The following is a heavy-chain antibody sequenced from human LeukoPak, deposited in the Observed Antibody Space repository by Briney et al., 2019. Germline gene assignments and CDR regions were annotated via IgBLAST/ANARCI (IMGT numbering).Heavy chain of an antibody. J-gene: IGHJ4*02. CDR2: ISGSGDVT. CDR3: ARDSSGYYGDY. D-gene: IGHD3-22*01. CDR1: GFTFSNYA. V-gene: IGHV3-23*01. Sequence: GGSLRLSCEASGFTFSNYAMSWVRQGPGKGLEWVSAISGSGDVTYYADSVKGRFTISRDNSKNTLYLQMNSLRAEDTAVYYCARDSSGYYGDYWGQGTLVTVSS.